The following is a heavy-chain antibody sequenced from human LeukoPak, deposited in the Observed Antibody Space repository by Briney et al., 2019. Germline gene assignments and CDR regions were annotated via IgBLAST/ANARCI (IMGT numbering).Heavy chain of an antibody. CDR3: ARALPYDSSGYIGYFDY. V-gene: IGHV5-51*01. Sequence: GESLKISCKGSGYSFTSYWIAWVRQMPGKGLEWMGIIYPGDSDTRYSPSFQGQVTTSADKSISTAYLQWSSLKASDTTMYYCARALPYDSSGYIGYFDYWGQGTLVTVSS. J-gene: IGHJ4*02. CDR1: GYSFTSYW. D-gene: IGHD3-22*01. CDR2: IYPGDSDT.